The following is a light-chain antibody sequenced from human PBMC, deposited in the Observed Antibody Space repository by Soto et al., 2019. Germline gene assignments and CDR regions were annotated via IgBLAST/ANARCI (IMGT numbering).Light chain of an antibody. J-gene: IGLJ3*02. CDR1: SSDVGSYNL. CDR3: SSLTRSDTWV. CDR2: EVS. Sequence: QSALTQPASVSGSPGQSITISCTGTSSDVGSYNLVSWYQQHPGKAPQLIIYEVSNRPSGVSNRFSGSKSGNTASLTISGLQAEDEADYFCSSLTRSDTWVIGGGTKLTVL. V-gene: IGLV2-14*02.